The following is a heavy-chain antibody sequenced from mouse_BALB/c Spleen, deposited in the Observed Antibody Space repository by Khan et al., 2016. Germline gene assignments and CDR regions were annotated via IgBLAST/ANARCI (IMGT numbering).Heavy chain of an antibody. J-gene: IGHJ4*01. V-gene: IGHV3-1*02. Sequence: EVQLQESGPDLVKPSQSLSLTCTVTAYSITSGYSWHWIRQFPGNKLEWMGYIHYSGYTNYNPSLKSRISITRDTSKNQFFLQLTSVTAEDTATXYCARNDGYCALDYWGQGTSVTVSS. CDR3: ARNDGYCALDY. CDR1: AYSITSGYS. CDR2: IHYSGYT. D-gene: IGHD2-3*01.